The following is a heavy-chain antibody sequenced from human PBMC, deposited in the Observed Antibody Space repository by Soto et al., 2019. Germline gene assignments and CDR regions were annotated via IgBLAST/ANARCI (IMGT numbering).Heavy chain of an antibody. J-gene: IGHJ4*02. CDR3: ARSRMTAFDY. D-gene: IGHD2-21*02. V-gene: IGHV4-59*08. CDR2: IYYSGST. CDR1: GGSISSYY. Sequence: SETLSLTCTVSGGSISSYYWSWIRQPPGKGLEWIGYIYYSGSTNYNPSLKSRVTISVDTSKNQFSLKLSSVTAADTAVYYCARSRMTAFDYWGQGTLVTVSS.